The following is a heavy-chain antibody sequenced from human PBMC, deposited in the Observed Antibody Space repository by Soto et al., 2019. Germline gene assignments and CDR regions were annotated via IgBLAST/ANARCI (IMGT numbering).Heavy chain of an antibody. Sequence: QVQLAQSGAEVKKPGSSVKVSCKASGGTFSSYAISWVRQAPGQGLEWMGGIIPIFGTANYAQKFQGRVTITADESTSTAYMELSSLRSEDTAVYYCARDRKLGYCSSTSCYGADNWFDPWGQGTLVTVSS. CDR1: GGTFSSYA. CDR3: ARDRKLGYCSSTSCYGADNWFDP. D-gene: IGHD2-2*01. CDR2: IIPIFGTA. J-gene: IGHJ5*02. V-gene: IGHV1-69*01.